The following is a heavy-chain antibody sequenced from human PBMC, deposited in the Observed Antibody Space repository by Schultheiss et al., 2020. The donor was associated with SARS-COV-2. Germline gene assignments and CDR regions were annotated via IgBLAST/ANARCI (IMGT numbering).Heavy chain of an antibody. CDR3: ARMVVPAASSPVDY. D-gene: IGHD2-2*01. Sequence: GESLKISCAASGFTFSDYYMSWIRQAPGKGLEWASYISSSSSYINYADSVKGRFTISRDNAKNSLYLQMNSLRAEDTAVYYCARMVVPAASSPVDYWGQGTLVTVSS. CDR2: ISSSSSYI. J-gene: IGHJ4*02. CDR1: GFTFSDYY. V-gene: IGHV3-11*06.